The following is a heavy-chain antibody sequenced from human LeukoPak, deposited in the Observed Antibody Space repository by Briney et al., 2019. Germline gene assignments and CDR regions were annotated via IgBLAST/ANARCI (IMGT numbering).Heavy chain of an antibody. CDR2: ISGSGGST. CDR1: GFTVSSSYG. CDR3: AKGLNWYIDAFDI. V-gene: IGHV3-23*01. D-gene: IGHD1/OR15-1a*01. Sequence: PGGSLRLSCAASGFTVSSSYGMSWVRQAPGKGLEWVSAISGSGGSTYYADSVKGRFTISRDNSKNTLYLQMNSLRAEDTAVYYCAKGLNWYIDAFDIWGQGTMVTVSS. J-gene: IGHJ3*02.